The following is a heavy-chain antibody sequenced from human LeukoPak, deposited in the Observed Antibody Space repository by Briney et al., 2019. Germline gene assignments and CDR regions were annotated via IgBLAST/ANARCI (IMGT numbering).Heavy chain of an antibody. Sequence: GGSLRLSCAASGFTFSSYSMNRVRQAPGKGLEWVSSISSSSSYIYYADSVKGRFTISRDNAQNSMYLQMNSLRVEDTAVYYCTSWGDTTAEYFQRWGQGTLVTVSS. CDR3: TSWGDTTAEYFQR. CDR1: GFTFSSYS. V-gene: IGHV3-21*01. CDR2: ISSSSSYI. D-gene: IGHD2-21*02. J-gene: IGHJ1*01.